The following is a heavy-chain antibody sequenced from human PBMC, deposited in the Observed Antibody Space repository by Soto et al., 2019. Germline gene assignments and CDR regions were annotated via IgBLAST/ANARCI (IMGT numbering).Heavy chain of an antibody. V-gene: IGHV3-7*03. CDR3: ATSGGGWLHPAV. J-gene: IGHJ4*02. Sequence: EVQLVESGGGLVQPGGSLRLSCAASGFTFRSNWMSWVRQAPGKGLEWVANIKQDGSEKYYVDSVKGRVTISRDNAKHSLYLQMNSLRAEDTAVYYCATSGGGWLHPAVWRQGTLVTVSS. CDR1: GFTFRSNW. D-gene: IGHD5-12*01. CDR2: IKQDGSEK.